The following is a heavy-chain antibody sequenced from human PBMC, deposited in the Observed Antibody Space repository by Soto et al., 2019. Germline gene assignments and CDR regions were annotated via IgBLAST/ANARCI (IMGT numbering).Heavy chain of an antibody. Sequence: EVQLLESEGGLVQPGGSLRLSCAASGFTFSSYAMSWVRQAPGKGLEWVSAISGSGGSTYYADSVKGRFTISRDNSKNTLYLQMNSLRDEDTAVYYCAKVSLVYSSSSGFDYWGQGTLVTVSS. J-gene: IGHJ4*02. V-gene: IGHV3-23*01. CDR3: AKVSLVYSSSSGFDY. CDR2: ISGSGGST. CDR1: GFTFSSYA. D-gene: IGHD6-6*01.